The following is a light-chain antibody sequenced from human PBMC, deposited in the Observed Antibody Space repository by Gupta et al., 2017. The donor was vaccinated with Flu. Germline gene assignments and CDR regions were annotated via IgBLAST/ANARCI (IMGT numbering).Light chain of an antibody. Sequence: NLMLTQPHSLSGSLGQTVTISCTRSSGSIASKCVQWYQQRPGRSPTTVICENDQRPSGVPPRFSGAIDTASNSASLTSSGLETDDDAYYYCQYYDNFKEVFGTGTKVTVL. CDR1: SGSIASKC. V-gene: IGLV6-57*01. CDR2: END. J-gene: IGLJ1*01. CDR3: QYYDNFKEV.